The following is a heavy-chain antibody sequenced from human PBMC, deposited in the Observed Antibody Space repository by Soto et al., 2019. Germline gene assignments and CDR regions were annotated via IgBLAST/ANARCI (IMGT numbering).Heavy chain of an antibody. D-gene: IGHD2-15*01. V-gene: IGHV2-5*01. CDR1: GFSLTTGRVG. Sequence: QITLEETGPTLVKPTQTLTLTCTFSGFSLTTGRVGVGWIRQPPGKALEWLAVIHWNDDNHYSPSLKSRLTLTKDTSKNQVVLTLTNVDPVDTATYYCTHRLVGSGQGYWGQGTLVTFSS. CDR2: IHWNDDN. CDR3: THRLVGSGQGY. J-gene: IGHJ4*02.